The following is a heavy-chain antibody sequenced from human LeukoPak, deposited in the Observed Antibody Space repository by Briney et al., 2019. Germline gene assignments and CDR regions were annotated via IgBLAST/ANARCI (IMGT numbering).Heavy chain of an antibody. J-gene: IGHJ3*01. CDR2: ISESGDYI. Sequence: PGGSLRLSCAASGFTFSNYGMNWVRQAPGKGLEWVSSISESGDYIYHAASVKGRVTISRDNAKNSLYLQMNSLRAEDTAVYSCARGDSLIVDSSAYFRDALDLWGQGTMVTVSS. CDR3: ARGDSLIVDSSAYFRDALDL. D-gene: IGHD3-22*01. CDR1: GFTFSNYG. V-gene: IGHV3-21*01.